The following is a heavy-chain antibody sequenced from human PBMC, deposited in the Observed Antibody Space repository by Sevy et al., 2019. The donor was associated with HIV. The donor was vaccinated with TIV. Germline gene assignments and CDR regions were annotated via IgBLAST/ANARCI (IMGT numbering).Heavy chain of an antibody. J-gene: IGHJ4*02. Sequence: GGSLRLSCAASGFTFSDYSLKWVRQAPGKGLEWVSYISRSGTTRHYADSVRGRFTISRDDAKNSLYLQMSSLRDEDTAVYYCARDDTASYLPVSWGQRTLVTVSS. V-gene: IGHV3-48*02. CDR2: ISRSGTTR. CDR1: GFTFSDYS. D-gene: IGHD3-10*01. CDR3: ARDDTASYLPVS.